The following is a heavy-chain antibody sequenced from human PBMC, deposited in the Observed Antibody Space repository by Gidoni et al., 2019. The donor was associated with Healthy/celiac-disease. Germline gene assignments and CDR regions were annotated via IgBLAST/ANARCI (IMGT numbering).Heavy chain of an antibody. CDR1: GCSIRGGGYY. CDR2: IYYSGST. V-gene: IGHV4-31*01. J-gene: IGHJ5*02. D-gene: IGHD3-10*01. Sequence: QVHLQESGPGLVKPSQTLSLTCTVSGCSIRGGGYYWSLIRQHPGKGLEWIGYIYYSGSTYYNPSLKSLVTISVDTSKNQFSLKLSSVTAADTAVYYCARGGTMVRGNSGFDPWGQGTLVTVSS. CDR3: ARGGTMVRGNSGFDP.